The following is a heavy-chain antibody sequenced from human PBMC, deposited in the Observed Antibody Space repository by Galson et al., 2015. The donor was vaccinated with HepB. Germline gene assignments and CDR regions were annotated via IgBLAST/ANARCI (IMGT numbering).Heavy chain of an antibody. V-gene: IGHV3-23*01. J-gene: IGHJ4*02. CDR3: AKGSLGPTTGGGS. Sequence: SLRLSCAVSGFTLDSYGMTWVRQAPGKGLEWVSVISGSDNSPYYADSVKGRFTISRDNSRNTLYLQMKSLRAEDTAVYYCAKGSLGPTTGGGSWGQGSLVTVSS. CDR1: GFTLDSYG. D-gene: IGHD1-26*01. CDR2: ISGSDNSP.